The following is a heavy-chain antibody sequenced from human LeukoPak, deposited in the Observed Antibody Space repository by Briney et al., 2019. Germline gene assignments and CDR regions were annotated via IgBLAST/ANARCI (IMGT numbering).Heavy chain of an antibody. Sequence: SGGSLRLSCAASGFTFSIYGTHWVRQAPGKGLEWVAVIADDGKTTYYADSVKGRFTISRDNSKNTLYLQMNCLRPEDTAVYYCTKEGLPSGTCWSAWFDPWGQGTLVTVSS. CDR2: IADDGKTT. D-gene: IGHD3-10*01. V-gene: IGHV3-30*18. J-gene: IGHJ5*02. CDR1: GFTFSIYG. CDR3: TKEGLPSGTCWSAWFDP.